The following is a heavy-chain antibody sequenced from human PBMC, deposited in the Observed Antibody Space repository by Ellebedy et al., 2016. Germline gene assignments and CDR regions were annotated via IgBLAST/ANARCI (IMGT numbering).Heavy chain of an antibody. Sequence: GSLRLXCTVSGGSISSYYWSWIRQPPGRGLEWIGYIYYSGSTNYNPSLKSRVTISVDTSKNQFSLKLSSVTAADTAVYYCAVSGGGSGLRWGQGTLVTVSS. V-gene: IGHV4-59*01. D-gene: IGHD3-10*02. CDR3: AVSGGGSGLR. J-gene: IGHJ4*02. CDR1: GGSISSYY. CDR2: IYYSGST.